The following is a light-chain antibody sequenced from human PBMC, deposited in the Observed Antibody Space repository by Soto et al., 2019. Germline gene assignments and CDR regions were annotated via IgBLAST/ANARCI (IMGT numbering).Light chain of an antibody. V-gene: IGKV3-11*01. Sequence: EIVLTQSPAPLALSPGARATLSCRTSQSVRSYLAWYQQKPGQAPRLLIYDATNRATGIPARFSGSGSGTDFSLTSSSLEPEDVAVYYCQQRSNWPLTFGGGTRVEIK. J-gene: IGKJ4*01. CDR2: DAT. CDR1: QSVRSY. CDR3: QQRSNWPLT.